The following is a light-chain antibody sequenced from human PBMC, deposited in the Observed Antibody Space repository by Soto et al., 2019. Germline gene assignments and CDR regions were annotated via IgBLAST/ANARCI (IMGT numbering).Light chain of an antibody. Sequence: EVVMTQSPATLSVSLGDRATLSCMASQSVSSNLAWYQQKPGQAPRLLIYGASTRATGIPARFSGSGSGTEFTLTISSLQSEDFAVYPCQQYNNWPLTFGGGTKVEIK. V-gene: IGKV3-15*01. CDR3: QQYNNWPLT. J-gene: IGKJ4*01. CDR1: QSVSSN. CDR2: GAS.